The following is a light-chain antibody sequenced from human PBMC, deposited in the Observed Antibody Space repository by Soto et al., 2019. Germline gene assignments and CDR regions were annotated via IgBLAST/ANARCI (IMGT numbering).Light chain of an antibody. V-gene: IGLV2-14*01. J-gene: IGLJ1*01. CDR2: DVS. CDR3: SSYTSRSTLEV. Sequence: QSVLTQPASVSGSPGQSITISCTGTSSDVGGYNYVSWYQQHPGKAPKLMIYDVSNRPSGVSNRFSGSKSGNTASLTISGLQAEDEADYYCSSYTSRSTLEVFGTGTKVTVL. CDR1: SSDVGGYNY.